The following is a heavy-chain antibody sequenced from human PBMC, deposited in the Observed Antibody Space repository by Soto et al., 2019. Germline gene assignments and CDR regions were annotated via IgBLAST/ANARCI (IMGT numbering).Heavy chain of an antibody. D-gene: IGHD2-15*01. CDR1: GFTFSSAA. V-gene: IGHV3-15*01. J-gene: IGHJ1*01. CDR2: IKSKTDGGTT. Sequence: GGSLRLSCAASGFTFSSAAMSWVRQAPGKGLEWVGRIKSKTDGGTTDYAAPVKGRFTISRDDSKNTLYLQMNSLKTEDTAVYYCTTEDCSGGSCYSEYFQHWGQGTLVTVSS. CDR3: TTEDCSGGSCYSEYFQH.